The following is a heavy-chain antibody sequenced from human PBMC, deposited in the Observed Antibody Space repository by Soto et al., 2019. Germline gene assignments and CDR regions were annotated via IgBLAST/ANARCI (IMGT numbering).Heavy chain of an antibody. J-gene: IGHJ6*02. CDR1: GFTFSSYA. CDR3: ATEVWSGYDHDYYYGMDV. V-gene: IGHV3-30-3*01. D-gene: IGHD3-3*01. Sequence: GGSLRLSCAASGFTFSSYAMHWVRQAPGKGLEWVAVISYDGSNKYYADSVKGRFTISRDNSKNTLYLQMNSLRAEDTAVYYCATEVWSGYDHDYYYGMDVWGQGTTVTVSS. CDR2: ISYDGSNK.